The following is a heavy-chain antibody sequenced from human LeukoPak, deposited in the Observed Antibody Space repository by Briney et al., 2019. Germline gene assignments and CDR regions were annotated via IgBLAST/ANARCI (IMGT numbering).Heavy chain of an antibody. V-gene: IGHV3-53*01. Sequence: GGSLRLSCAASGFTVSSNYMTWVLQAPGKGLEWVSVIYSGGSTYYADSVKGRFTISRDNSKNTLYLQMNSLRAEDTAVYYCARVRWGSRYYYYYYMDVWGKGTTVTISS. D-gene: IGHD3-16*01. J-gene: IGHJ6*03. CDR1: GFTVSSNY. CDR3: ARVRWGSRYYYYYYMDV. CDR2: IYSGGST.